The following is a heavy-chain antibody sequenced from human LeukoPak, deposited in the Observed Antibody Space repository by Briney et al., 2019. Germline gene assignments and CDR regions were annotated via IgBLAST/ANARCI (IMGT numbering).Heavy chain of an antibody. CDR1: GGSISSSSYY. CDR3: ARGGPPTTVVTRPFDY. V-gene: IGHV4-39*07. D-gene: IGHD4-23*01. CDR2: IYYSGST. J-gene: IGHJ4*02. Sequence: SETLSLTCTVSGGSISSSSYYWGWIRQPPGKGLEWIGSIYYSGSTYCNPSLKSRVTISVDTSKNQFSLKLSSVTAADTAVYYCARGGPPTTVVTRPFDYWGQGTLVTVSS.